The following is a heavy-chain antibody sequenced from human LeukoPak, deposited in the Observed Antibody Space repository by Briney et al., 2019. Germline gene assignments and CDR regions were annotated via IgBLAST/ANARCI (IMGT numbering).Heavy chain of an antibody. D-gene: IGHD3-3*01. Sequence: GGSLRLSCAASGFTFSSYSMNWVRQAPGKGLEWVSYITSSSSYIYYADSVKGRFTISRDNAKNSLSLQMNSLRAEDTAVYYCARSSANGHFLEWYLDYWGQGTLVTVSS. CDR1: GFTFSSYS. CDR2: ITSSSSYI. V-gene: IGHV3-21*01. J-gene: IGHJ4*02. CDR3: ARSSANGHFLEWYLDY.